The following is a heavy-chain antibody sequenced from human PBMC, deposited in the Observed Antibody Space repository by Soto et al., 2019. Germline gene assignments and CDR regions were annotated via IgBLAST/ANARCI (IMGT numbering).Heavy chain of an antibody. CDR1: GGSISGYY. V-gene: IGHV4-59*01. J-gene: IGHJ6*02. CDR2: IYYRGST. D-gene: IGHD6-13*01. Sequence: PSETLSLTCNVSGGSISGYYWSWIRQSPGKGLEYIGYIYYRGSTNYNSSLKSRVTMSVDTSRNQFSLKMNSVTAADTAVYYCARQQLQPFYYALDVWGQGTTVTVSS. CDR3: ARQQLQPFYYALDV.